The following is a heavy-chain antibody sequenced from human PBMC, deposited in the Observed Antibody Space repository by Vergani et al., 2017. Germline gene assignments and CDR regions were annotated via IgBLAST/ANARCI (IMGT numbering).Heavy chain of an antibody. CDR1: GFTFSSYA. CDR2: ISGSGGST. D-gene: IGHD3-16*01. V-gene: IGHV3-23*01. CDR3: AKVRGLGGWFDP. J-gene: IGHJ5*02. Sequence: EVQLLESGGGLVQPGGSLRLSCAASGFTFSSYAMSWVRQAPGKGLEWVSAISGSGGSTYYADSVKGRFTIARDNSKHTLYLQMNSLRAEDTAVYYCAKVRGLGGWFDPWGQGTLVTVSS.